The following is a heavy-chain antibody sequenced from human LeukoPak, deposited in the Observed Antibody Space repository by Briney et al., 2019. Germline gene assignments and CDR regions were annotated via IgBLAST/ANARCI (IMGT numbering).Heavy chain of an antibody. CDR3: ARGIWSSHNKEYYFDY. J-gene: IGHJ4*02. CDR2: INAGNGKT. Sequence: ASVKVCCKASGYAFTNYAMNWVRQAPGQRLEWMGWINAGNGKTKSSQRFQGRVTITRDTSASTAYMELNSLRSEDTAVYYCARGIWSSHNKEYYFDYWGQGSLVTVSS. V-gene: IGHV1-3*01. D-gene: IGHD2-21*01. CDR1: GYAFTNYA.